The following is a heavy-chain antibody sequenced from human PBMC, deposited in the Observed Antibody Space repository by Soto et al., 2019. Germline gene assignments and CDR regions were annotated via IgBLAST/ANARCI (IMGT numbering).Heavy chain of an antibody. D-gene: IGHD3-3*01. Sequence: GGSLRLSCAASGFTFSSYSMNWVRQAPGKGLEWVSSISSSGSYIYYADSVKGRFTISRDNAKNSLYLQMNSLRAEDTAVYYCARGGDYDFWSGYSWFDPWGQGTLVTVS. CDR1: GFTFSSYS. CDR3: ARGGDYDFWSGYSWFDP. V-gene: IGHV3-21*01. J-gene: IGHJ5*02. CDR2: ISSSGSYI.